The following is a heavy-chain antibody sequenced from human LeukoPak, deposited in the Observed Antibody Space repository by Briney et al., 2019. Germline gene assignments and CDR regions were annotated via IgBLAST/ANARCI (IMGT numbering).Heavy chain of an antibody. CDR3: AREGVINWFDP. Sequence: PSETLSLTCTVSGGSISSYYWSWIRQPPGKGLEWIGYIFYSGSTNYNPSLKSRVTISVDTSKNQFSLKLSSVTAADTAVYYCAREGVINWFDPWGQGTLVTVSS. J-gene: IGHJ5*02. CDR2: IFYSGST. D-gene: IGHD2/OR15-2a*01. CDR1: GGSISSYY. V-gene: IGHV4-59*01.